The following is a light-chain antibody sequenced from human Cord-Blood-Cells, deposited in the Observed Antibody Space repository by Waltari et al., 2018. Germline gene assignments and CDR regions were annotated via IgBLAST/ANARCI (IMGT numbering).Light chain of an antibody. CDR3: SSYTSSSTLV. V-gene: IGLV2-14*01. CDR1: RSDVGGYTY. Sequence: QSALTPPASVSGSPGQSLTISCPGTRSDVGGYTYASWYQPHPGKAPNFLIYEVSHRPSGGSNRFSGSKSGNTASLTISGLQAEDEADYYCSSYTSSSTLVFGTGTKVTVL. J-gene: IGLJ1*01. CDR2: EVS.